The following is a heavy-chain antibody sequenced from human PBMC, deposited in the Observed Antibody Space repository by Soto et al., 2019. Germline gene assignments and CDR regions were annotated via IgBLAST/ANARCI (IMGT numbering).Heavy chain of an antibody. CDR3: ARDGGYCSSTSCYGPGWFDP. CDR2: ISTYNGNT. D-gene: IGHD2-2*01. J-gene: IGHJ5*02. Sequence: ASVKVSCKASGYTFTSYGISWVRQAPGQGLEWMGWISTYNGNTNYAQKLQGRVNMTTDTSTSTAYMELRSLRSDDTAVYYCARDGGYCSSTSCYGPGWFDPWGQGTLVTVSS. V-gene: IGHV1-18*01. CDR1: GYTFTSYG.